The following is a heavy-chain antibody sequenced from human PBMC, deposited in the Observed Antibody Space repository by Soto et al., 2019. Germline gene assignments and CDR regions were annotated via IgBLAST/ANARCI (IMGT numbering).Heavy chain of an antibody. CDR2: ISYDGSNK. CDR3: AKDAGYGLIYYYYYGMDV. D-gene: IGHD5-18*01. V-gene: IGHV3-30*18. CDR1: GFTFSSYG. Sequence: QVQLVESGGGVVQPGRSLRLSCAASGFTFSSYGMHWVRQAPGKGLEWVAVISYDGSNKYYADSVKGRFTISRDNSKNTLYLQMNSLRAEDTAVYYCAKDAGYGLIYYYYYGMDVWGQGTTVTVSS. J-gene: IGHJ6*02.